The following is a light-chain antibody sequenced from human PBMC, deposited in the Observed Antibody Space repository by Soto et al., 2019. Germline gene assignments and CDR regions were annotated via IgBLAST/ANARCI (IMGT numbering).Light chain of an antibody. CDR3: QQRSNWPLT. CDR1: QSVSSY. V-gene: IGKV3-11*01. CDR2: DAS. Sequence: EIGLSQSPATLSLCPGERATLSCRASQSVSSYLAWYQQKPGQAPRLLIYDASNRATGIPARFSGSGSGTDFTLTISSLEPEDFAVYYCQQRSNWPLTFGGGTKVDVK. J-gene: IGKJ4*01.